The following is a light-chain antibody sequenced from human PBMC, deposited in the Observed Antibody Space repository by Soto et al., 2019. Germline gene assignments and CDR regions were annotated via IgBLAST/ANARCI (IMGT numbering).Light chain of an antibody. CDR3: HQYNNWPPWT. CDR1: QSIRND. CDR2: DAS. J-gene: IGKJ1*01. Sequence: DIVMTQSPATLSVSPGERATLSCRASQSIRNDLAWYQQKPGQAPRLLIYDASTRATGIPAMFSGSGSGTEFTLTISSLQSDDFEIYYCHQYNNWPPWTFGQGTKVEI. V-gene: IGKV3D-15*01.